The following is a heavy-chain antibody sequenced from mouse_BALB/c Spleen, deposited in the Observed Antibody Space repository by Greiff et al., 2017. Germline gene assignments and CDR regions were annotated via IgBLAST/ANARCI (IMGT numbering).Heavy chain of an antibody. V-gene: IGHV1-54*01. CDR2: INPGSGGT. J-gene: IGHJ3*01. Sequence: QVQLQQSGAELAKPGASVKMSCKASGYTFTSYWMHWVKQRPGQGLEWIGVINPGSGGTNYNEKFKGKATLTADKSSSTAYMQLSSLTSDDSAVYFCARSGGYDVAYWGQGTLVTVSA. D-gene: IGHD2-2*01. CDR3: ARSGGYDVAY. CDR1: GYTFTSYW.